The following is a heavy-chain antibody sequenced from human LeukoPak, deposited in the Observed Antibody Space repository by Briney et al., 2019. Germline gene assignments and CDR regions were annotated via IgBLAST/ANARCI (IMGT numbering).Heavy chain of an antibody. CDR2: ISAYNGNT. Sequence: ASVKVSCKASGYTFTSYGISWVRQAPGQGLEWMGWISAYNGNTNYAQKLQGRVTMTTDTSTSTAYMELRSLRSDDTAVYYCARDQSQWELPDFDYWGQGTLVTVSS. J-gene: IGHJ4*02. CDR3: ARDQSQWELPDFDY. CDR1: GYTFTSYG. D-gene: IGHD1-26*01. V-gene: IGHV1-18*01.